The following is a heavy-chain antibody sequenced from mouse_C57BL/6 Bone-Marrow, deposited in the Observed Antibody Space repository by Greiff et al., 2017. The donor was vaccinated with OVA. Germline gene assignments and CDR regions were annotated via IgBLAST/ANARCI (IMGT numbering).Heavy chain of an antibody. CDR1: GFTFSSYA. CDR3: TRLLDVMDS. CDR2: ISSGGEYI. Sequence: EVKLVESGEGLVKPGGSLKLSCAASGFTFSSYAMSWVRQTPEKRLEWVAYISSGGEYIYYADTVKGRFTISRDNARNTLYLQMSSLKAEDTAMYYCTRLLDVMDSWGQGTSVSVSS. J-gene: IGHJ4*01. D-gene: IGHD2-1*01. V-gene: IGHV5-9-1*02.